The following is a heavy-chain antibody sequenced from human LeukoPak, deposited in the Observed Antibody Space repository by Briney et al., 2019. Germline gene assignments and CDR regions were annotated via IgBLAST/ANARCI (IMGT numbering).Heavy chain of an antibody. D-gene: IGHD3-22*01. CDR2: INYSGST. V-gene: IGHV4-59*01. CDR3: ARTGLYYYDSSGYGREEYYGMDV. Sequence: PSETLSLTCTVSGGSISSYYWSWIRQPPGKGLEWIGYINYSGSTNYNPSLKSRVTISVDTSKNQFSLKLSSVTAADTAVYYCARTGLYYYDSSGYGREEYYGMDVWGQGTTVTVSS. J-gene: IGHJ6*02. CDR1: GGSISSYY.